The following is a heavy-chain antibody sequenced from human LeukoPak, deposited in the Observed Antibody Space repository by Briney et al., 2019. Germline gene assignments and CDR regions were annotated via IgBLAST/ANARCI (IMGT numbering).Heavy chain of an antibody. D-gene: IGHD6-13*01. V-gene: IGHV3-21*01. J-gene: IGHJ4*02. CDR1: GFTFSSYS. CDR3: ARDSRSLAAAGTRFAY. Sequence: GGSLRLSCAASGFTFSSYSMNWVRQAPGKGLEWVSSISSSSSYIYYADSVKGRFTISRDNAKNSLYLQMNSLRVEDTAVYYCARDSRSLAAAGTRFAYWGQGTLVTVSS. CDR2: ISSSSSYI.